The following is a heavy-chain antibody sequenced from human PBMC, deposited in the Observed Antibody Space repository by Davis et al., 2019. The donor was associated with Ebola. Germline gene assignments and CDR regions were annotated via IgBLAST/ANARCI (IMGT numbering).Heavy chain of an antibody. V-gene: IGHV6-1*01. D-gene: IGHD3-10*01. CDR2: TYLRSTWYT. CDR3: VKSYYLDYFDL. Sequence: LRLSCAISGDSVSSKIAAWNWIRQSTSRGLEWLGRTYLRSTWYTDYAVSLKGRITLNTDTSKNLFSLHLTSATPEDTAVEYCVKSYYLDYFDLWGQGTMVTVSS. J-gene: IGHJ3*01. CDR1: GDSVSSKIAA.